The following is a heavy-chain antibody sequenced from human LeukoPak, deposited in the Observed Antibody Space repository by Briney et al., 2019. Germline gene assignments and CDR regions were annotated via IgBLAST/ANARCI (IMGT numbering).Heavy chain of an antibody. CDR1: GGSISSSSYY. V-gene: IGHV4-39*01. D-gene: IGHD2-2*01. CDR3: ARPGVYCSSTSCPFDY. CDR2: IYYSGST. J-gene: IGHJ4*02. Sequence: SETLSLTCTVSGGSISSSSYYWGWIRQPPGKGLEWIGSIYYSGSTYYNPSLKSRVTISVDSSKNQFSLKLSSVTAADTAVYYCARPGVYCSSTSCPFDYWGQGTLVTVSS.